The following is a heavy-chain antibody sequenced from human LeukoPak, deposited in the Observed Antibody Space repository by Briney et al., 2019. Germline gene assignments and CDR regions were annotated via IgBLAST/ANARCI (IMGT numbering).Heavy chain of an antibody. CDR2: FDPEDGET. CDR3: ATDLQGGTNRVDAFDI. V-gene: IGHV1-24*01. D-gene: IGHD1-14*01. Sequence: GASVKVSCKVSGYTLTELSMHWVRQAPGKGLEWMGGFDPEDGETIYPQKFQGRVTMTEDTSTDTAYMELSSLRSEDTAVYYCATDLQGGTNRVDAFDIWGQGTMVTVSS. CDR1: GYTLTELS. J-gene: IGHJ3*02.